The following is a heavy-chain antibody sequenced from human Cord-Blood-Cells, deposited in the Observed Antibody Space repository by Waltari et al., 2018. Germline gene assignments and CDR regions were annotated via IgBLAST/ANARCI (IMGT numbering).Heavy chain of an antibody. CDR2: IKQDGSEK. V-gene: IGHV3-7*01. Sequence: EVQLVESGGGLVQPGGSLRLSCAASGFPLRSYWIGWSRQAPGKGLEWVANIKQDGSEKYYVDSVKGRFTISRDNAKNSLYLQMNSLRAEDTAVYYCAREGEWELDYWGQGTLVTVSS. CDR3: AREGEWELDY. J-gene: IGHJ4*02. CDR1: GFPLRSYW. D-gene: IGHD1-26*01.